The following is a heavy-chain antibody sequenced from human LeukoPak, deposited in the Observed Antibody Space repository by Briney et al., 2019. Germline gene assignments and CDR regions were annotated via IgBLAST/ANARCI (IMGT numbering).Heavy chain of an antibody. CDR3: ARRAYYYDSSGYYYVSPHFDY. D-gene: IGHD3-22*01. J-gene: IGHJ4*02. V-gene: IGHV5-51*01. CDR2: IYPGDSDT. Sequence: GESLKISCKGSGYSFTSYWIGWVRQMPGKGLEWMGIIYPGDSDTRYSPSFQGQVTISADKSISTAYLQWSSLKASDTAMYYCARRAYYYDSSGYYYVSPHFDYWGQGTLVTASS. CDR1: GYSFTSYW.